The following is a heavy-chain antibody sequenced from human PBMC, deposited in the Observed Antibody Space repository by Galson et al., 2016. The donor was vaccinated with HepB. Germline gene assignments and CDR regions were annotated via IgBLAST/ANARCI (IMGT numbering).Heavy chain of an antibody. CDR1: GFSLTTTHMC. D-gene: IGHD6-13*01. Sequence: VKPTQTLTLTCSFSGFSLTTTHMCVSWIRQPPGKALEWLALIDWRNDKYYSTSLKTRLTISKDTSTNQVVLTMTNMDPVDTATYYCARTVLTGRSSGTDFDFWGQGILVTVSS. V-gene: IGHV2-70*01. J-gene: IGHJ4*02. CDR2: IDWRNDK. CDR3: ARTVLTGRSSGTDFDF.